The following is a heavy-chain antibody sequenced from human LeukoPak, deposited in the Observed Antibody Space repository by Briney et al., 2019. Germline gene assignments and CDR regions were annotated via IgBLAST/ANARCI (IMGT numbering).Heavy chain of an antibody. Sequence: ASVKVSCKASGYTFTSYGISWVQQAPGQGLEWMGWISAYNGNTNYPQKLQGRVTMTTDTSTSTAYMELGSLRSNDTAVYYCARDGDYGGNWDYWGQGTLVTVSS. CDR2: ISAYNGNT. D-gene: IGHD4-23*01. CDR1: GYTFTSYG. V-gene: IGHV1-18*01. J-gene: IGHJ4*02. CDR3: ARDGDYGGNWDY.